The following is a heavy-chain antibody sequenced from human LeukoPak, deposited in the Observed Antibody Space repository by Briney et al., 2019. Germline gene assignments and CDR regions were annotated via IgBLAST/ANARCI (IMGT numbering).Heavy chain of an antibody. Sequence: PGESLKISCQGSGYSFSAYWITWVRQMPGKGLEWMGRIDPSDSHINYSASFQGHVTISVDKSISTAYLQWSSLKASDTAMYYCASVYAGDFDYWGQGTLVTVSS. J-gene: IGHJ4*02. CDR1: GYSFSAYW. CDR2: IDPSDSHI. D-gene: IGHD2-8*01. CDR3: ASVYAGDFDY. V-gene: IGHV5-10-1*01.